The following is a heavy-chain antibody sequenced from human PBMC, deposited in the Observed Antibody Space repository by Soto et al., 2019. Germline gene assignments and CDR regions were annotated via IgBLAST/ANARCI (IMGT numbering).Heavy chain of an antibody. CDR3: ARDPYDSSGYFGRATTVDDYFDY. Sequence: ASVKVSCKASGYTFTSYGISWVRQAPGQGLEWMGWISAYNGNTNYAQKLQGRVTMTTDTSTSTAYMELRSLRSDDTAVYYCARDPYDSSGYFGRATTVDDYFDYWGQGPLVTVSS. D-gene: IGHD3-22*01. CDR2: ISAYNGNT. V-gene: IGHV1-18*01. CDR1: GYTFTSYG. J-gene: IGHJ4*02.